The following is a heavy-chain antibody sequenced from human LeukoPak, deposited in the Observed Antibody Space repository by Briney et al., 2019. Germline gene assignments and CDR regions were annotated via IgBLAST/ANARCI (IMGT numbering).Heavy chain of an antibody. CDR1: VYTFTSYD. CDR2: INSNTGDT. V-gene: IGHV1-2*02. D-gene: IGHD2-21*01. J-gene: IGHJ4*02. CDR3: AVAPGDY. Sequence: GASVKVSCKTSVYTFTSYDICWVRQATVQGLEWMGWINSNTGDTHYALQFQGRVTLTRDTSITTVYMELSRLTSDDTAIFYCAVAPGDYWGQGTLVTVSS.